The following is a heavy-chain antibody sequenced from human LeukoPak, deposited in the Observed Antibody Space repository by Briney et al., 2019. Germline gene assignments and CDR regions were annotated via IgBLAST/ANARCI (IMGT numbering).Heavy chain of an antibody. Sequence: GRALRLSCEASGFTFISSAMHWVRPAPGKGLEWVAVIWSDGSNKYYADSVKGGVTISRDTSNNTPFLQVGTLRDEETAVYFCVKGERKYYYHYMDVWGKGTSVTVSS. CDR1: GFTFISSA. CDR2: IWSDGSNK. J-gene: IGHJ6*03. CDR3: VKGERKYYYHYMDV. V-gene: IGHV3-33*06.